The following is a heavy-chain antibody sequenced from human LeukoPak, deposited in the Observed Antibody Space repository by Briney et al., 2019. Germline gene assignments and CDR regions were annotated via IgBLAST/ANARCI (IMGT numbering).Heavy chain of an antibody. V-gene: IGHV3-7*03. CDR2: INQDGSEK. D-gene: IGHD3-22*01. J-gene: IGHJ4*02. CDR1: GFTFSTFW. Sequence: GGSLRLSCVASGFTFSTFWMHWVRQAPGEGLEWVANINQDGSEKYFVDSVKGRFTISRENAKNSLYLQMNSLRAEDTAVYYCARGHYYDSSGYYYFDYWGQGTLVTVSS. CDR3: ARGHYYDSSGYYYFDY.